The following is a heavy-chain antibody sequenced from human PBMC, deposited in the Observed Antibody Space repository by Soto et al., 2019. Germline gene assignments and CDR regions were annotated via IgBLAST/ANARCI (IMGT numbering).Heavy chain of an antibody. CDR2: IYSSGNT. D-gene: IGHD3-3*01. J-gene: IGHJ5*02. CDR3: ARGQRFSDWFDP. V-gene: IGHV4-4*07. Sequence: KPSETLSLTGSVSGGTISGYYWTWIRQPAGKGLEWIGRIYSSGNTKYNPSLQSRVTMSLDTSNNQFSLRLTSVTAADTAVYYCARGQRFSDWFDPWGQGTLVTVSS. CDR1: GGTISGYY.